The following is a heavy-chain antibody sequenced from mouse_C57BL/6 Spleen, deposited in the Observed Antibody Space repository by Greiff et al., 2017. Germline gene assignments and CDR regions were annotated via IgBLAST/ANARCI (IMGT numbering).Heavy chain of an antibody. J-gene: IGHJ2*01. Sequence: QVQLQQPGAELVRPGSSVKLSCKASGYTFTSYWMHWVKQRPIQGLEWIGNIDPSDSETHYNQKFKDKATLTVDKSSSTAYMQLSSLTSEDSAVYYCARRDYSNSEFDYWGQGTTLTVSS. CDR3: ARRDYSNSEFDY. CDR1: GYTFTSYW. CDR2: IDPSDSET. D-gene: IGHD2-5*01. V-gene: IGHV1-52*01.